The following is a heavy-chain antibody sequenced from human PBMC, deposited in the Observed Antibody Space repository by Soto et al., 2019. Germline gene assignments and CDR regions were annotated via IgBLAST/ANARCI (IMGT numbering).Heavy chain of an antibody. Sequence: PSETLSLTCIVSGESISSSSYYWVWIRQPPGKGLEWIGSIYYSGRTYYNPSLKSRVTISIDTSKNQFSLKLSSVTATDTAVYYCARQRTTVVTQAYFDHWGQGALVTVSS. V-gene: IGHV4-39*01. CDR2: IYYSGRT. CDR3: ARQRTTVVTQAYFDH. J-gene: IGHJ4*02. D-gene: IGHD2-21*02. CDR1: GESISSSSYY.